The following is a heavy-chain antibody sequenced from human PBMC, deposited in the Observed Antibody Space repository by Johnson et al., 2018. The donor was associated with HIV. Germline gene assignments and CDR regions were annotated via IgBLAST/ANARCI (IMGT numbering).Heavy chain of an antibody. CDR3: ARARAGDAFDI. Sequence: QVQLVESGGGVVQPGRSLRLSCAVSGIIFSHYGMHWVRQAPGKGLEWVALISYDGSKTYYVDSVKGRFTISRDNSKNTLYLQMNSLRAEDTAVYYCARARAGDAFDIWGQGTMVTVSS. J-gene: IGHJ3*02. CDR1: GIIFSHYG. D-gene: IGHD6-13*01. V-gene: IGHV3-30*03. CDR2: ISYDGSKT.